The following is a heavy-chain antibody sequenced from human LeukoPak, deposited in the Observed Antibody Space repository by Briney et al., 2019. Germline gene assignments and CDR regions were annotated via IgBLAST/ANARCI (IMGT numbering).Heavy chain of an antibody. J-gene: IGHJ4*02. CDR1: GGSISSYY. CDR3: ARAYVDTAMVFDY. D-gene: IGHD5-18*01. V-gene: IGHV4-59*01. Sequence: SETLSLTCTVSGGSISSYYWSWIRQPPGKGLEWIGYIYYSGSTNYNPSLKSRVTISVDTSKNQFSLKLSSVTAADTAVYYCARAYVDTAMVFDYWGQGILVTVSS. CDR2: IYYSGST.